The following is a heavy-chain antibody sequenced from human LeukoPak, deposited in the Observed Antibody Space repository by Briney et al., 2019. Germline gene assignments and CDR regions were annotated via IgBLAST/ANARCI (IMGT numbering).Heavy chain of an antibody. CDR2: MSHSGTS. CDR1: GGSVSSSSYY. J-gene: IGHJ4*02. D-gene: IGHD4-17*01. CDR3: RSHGAY. Sequence: PSETLSLTCTVSGGSVSSSSYYWGWVRQPPGKGLEWIGLMSHSGTSAYNPSLEGRLTISVDTSKNQFSLRLTSVTAADTAVYCLRSHGAYWGQGTLVTVSS. V-gene: IGHV4-39*01.